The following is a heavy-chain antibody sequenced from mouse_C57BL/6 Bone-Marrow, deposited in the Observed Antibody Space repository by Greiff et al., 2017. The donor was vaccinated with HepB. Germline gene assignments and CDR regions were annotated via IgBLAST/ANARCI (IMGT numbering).Heavy chain of an antibody. J-gene: IGHJ3*01. CDR2: IDPENGDT. Sequence: VQLKQSGAELVRPGASVKLSCTASGFNIKDYYMHWVKQRPEQGLEWIGWIDPENGDTEYASKFQGKATITADTSSNTAYLQLSSLTSEDTAVYYCTTAYYSNYVSVLWFAYWGQGTLVTVSA. V-gene: IGHV14-4*01. D-gene: IGHD2-5*01. CDR1: GFNIKDYY. CDR3: TTAYYSNYVSVLWFAY.